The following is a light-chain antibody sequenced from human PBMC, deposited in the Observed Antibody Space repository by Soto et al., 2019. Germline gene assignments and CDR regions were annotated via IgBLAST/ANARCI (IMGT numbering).Light chain of an antibody. J-gene: IGKJ4*01. CDR3: QKHNSATFT. CDR1: QGISNY. Sequence: DIKMTPSPSSLSASVRDRVTINCRSSQGISNYLAWYQQKPGKGPKLLIYAASTLQSGVPSRFSGSGSGTDFTLTISIRRPEDVATYYCQKHNSATFTVGGGTKVDIK. CDR2: AAS. V-gene: IGKV1-27*01.